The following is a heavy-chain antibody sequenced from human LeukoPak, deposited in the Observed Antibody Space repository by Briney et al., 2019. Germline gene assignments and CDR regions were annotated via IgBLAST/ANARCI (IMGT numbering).Heavy chain of an antibody. Sequence: GGSLRLSCAASGFTFSRHSINWVRQAPGKGLEWVSSISSSSSYIYYADSVKGRFTISRDNAKNSLYLQMNSLRAEDTAVYYCARDSGNYLDAFDIWGQGTMVTISS. CDR2: ISSSSSYI. V-gene: IGHV3-21*01. J-gene: IGHJ3*02. CDR3: ARDSGNYLDAFDI. D-gene: IGHD1-7*01. CDR1: GFTFSRHS.